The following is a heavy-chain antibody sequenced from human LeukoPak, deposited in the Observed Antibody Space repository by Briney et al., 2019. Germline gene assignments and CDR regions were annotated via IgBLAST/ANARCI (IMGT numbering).Heavy chain of an antibody. Sequence: ASVKVSCKASGYTSTSYDINWVRQATGQGLEWMGWMNPNSGNTGYAQKFQGRVTMTRNTSISTAYMELSSLRSEDTAVYYCARGGYCSSTSCYTFIDYWGQGTLVTVSS. CDR2: MNPNSGNT. D-gene: IGHD2-2*02. CDR1: GYTSTSYD. V-gene: IGHV1-8*01. J-gene: IGHJ4*02. CDR3: ARGGYCSSTSCYTFIDY.